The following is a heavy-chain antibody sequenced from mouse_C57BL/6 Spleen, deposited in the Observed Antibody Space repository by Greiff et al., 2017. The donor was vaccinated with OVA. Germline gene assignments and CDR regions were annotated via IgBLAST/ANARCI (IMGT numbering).Heavy chain of an antibody. J-gene: IGHJ3*01. CDR2: INPNNGGT. D-gene: IGHD2-3*01. CDR1: GYTFTDYY. V-gene: IGHV1-26*01. Sequence: EVQLQQSGPELVKPGASVKISCKASGYTFTDYYMNWVKQSHGKSLEWIGDINPNNGGTSYNQKFKGKATLTVDKSSSTAYMERRSLTSEDSAVYYCADGYPFAYWGQGTLVTVSA. CDR3: ADGYPFAY.